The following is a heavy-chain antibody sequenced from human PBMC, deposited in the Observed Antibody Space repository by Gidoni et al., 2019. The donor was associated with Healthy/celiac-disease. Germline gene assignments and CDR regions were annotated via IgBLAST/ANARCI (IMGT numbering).Heavy chain of an antibody. Sequence: QVQLVESGGGVAQPGRSLSLSCAACGFTFSSYAMHWVRQAPGKGLEWVAVISYDGSNKYNADSVKGRFTIPRDNSKNTLYLQMNSLRAEDTAVYYCASIVGATLEVVYWGQGTLVTVSS. CDR3: ASIVGATLEVVY. D-gene: IGHD1-26*01. V-gene: IGHV3-30-3*01. CDR2: ISYDGSNK. CDR1: GFTFSSYA. J-gene: IGHJ4*02.